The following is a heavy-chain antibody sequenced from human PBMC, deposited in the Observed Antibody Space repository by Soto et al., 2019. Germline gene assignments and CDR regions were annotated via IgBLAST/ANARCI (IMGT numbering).Heavy chain of an antibody. J-gene: IGHJ6*02. CDR1: GFTFSSYG. V-gene: IGHV3-30*18. Sequence: QVQLVESGGGVVQPGRSLRLSCAASGFTFSSYGMHWVRQAPGKGLEWVAVISYDGSNKYYADSVKGRFTIPRDNSKNTLYLQMNSLRAEDTAVYYCAKDLMVRGAYYYYGMDVWGQGTTVTVSS. CDR3: AKDLMVRGAYYYYGMDV. D-gene: IGHD3-10*01. CDR2: ISYDGSNK.